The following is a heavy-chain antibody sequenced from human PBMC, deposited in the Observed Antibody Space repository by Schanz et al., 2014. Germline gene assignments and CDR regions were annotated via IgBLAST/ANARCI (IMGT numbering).Heavy chain of an antibody. CDR2: VSRSTPDI. Sequence: EVQLVESGGGLVQPGGSLRLSCTASGFTFSSYSMNWVRQAPGKGLEWVSYVSRSTPDIYYADSVKGRFTMSRDNAKNSVFMQRNNVRAEDTGVYDCVRDSFFAFDYWGQGTLXTVSS. J-gene: IGHJ4*02. D-gene: IGHD3-3*01. CDR1: GFTFSSYS. CDR3: VRDSFFAFDY. V-gene: IGHV3-48*01.